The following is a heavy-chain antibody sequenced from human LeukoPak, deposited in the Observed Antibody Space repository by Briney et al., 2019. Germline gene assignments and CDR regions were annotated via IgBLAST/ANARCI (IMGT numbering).Heavy chain of an antibody. Sequence: PGGSLRHSCAASGFTFRNYRVHWFGQAPGKGLEWVANMNEYGTEKYYVGSVRGRFTISRDNAENSLYLHINSLRVEDTAVYRCARVLDGSRVNVIDYWLPGTLVTVSS. CDR1: GFTFRNYR. CDR3: ARVLDGSRVNVIDY. D-gene: IGHD3-22*01. CDR2: MNEYGTEK. J-gene: IGHJ4*02. V-gene: IGHV3-7*01.